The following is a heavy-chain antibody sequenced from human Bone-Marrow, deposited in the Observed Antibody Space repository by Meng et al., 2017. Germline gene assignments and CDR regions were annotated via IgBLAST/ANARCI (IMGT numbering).Heavy chain of an antibody. CDR1: GFTFSSYG. V-gene: IGHV3-33*01. J-gene: IGHJ6*02. CDR3: ARDRGGSGSEFYYYYGMDV. Sequence: GESLKISCAASGFTFSSYGMHWVRQAPGKGLEWVAVIWYDGSNKYYADSVKGRFTISRDNAKNSLYLQMNSLRAEDTAVYYCARDRGGSGSEFYYYYGMDVWGQGTTVTVSS. D-gene: IGHD3-10*01. CDR2: IWYDGSNK.